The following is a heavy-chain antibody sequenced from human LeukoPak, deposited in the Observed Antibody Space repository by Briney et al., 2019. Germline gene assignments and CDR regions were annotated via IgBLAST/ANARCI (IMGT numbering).Heavy chain of an antibody. CDR3: ARDGRIGRFGEYPFDY. Sequence: ASVKVSCKASGYTFTNYGISWVRQAPGQGLEWMGWISGYNGNTHYAQKVQGRVTMTTDTSTSTAYMELRSLRSDDTAVYYCARDGRIGRFGEYPFDYWGQGTLVTVSS. CDR2: ISGYNGNT. D-gene: IGHD3-10*01. J-gene: IGHJ4*02. CDR1: GYTFTNYG. V-gene: IGHV1-18*01.